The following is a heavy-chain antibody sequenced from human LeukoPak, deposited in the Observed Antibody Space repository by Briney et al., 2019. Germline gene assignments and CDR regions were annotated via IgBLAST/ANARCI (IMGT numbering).Heavy chain of an antibody. D-gene: IGHD6-13*01. V-gene: IGHV1-18*01. CDR3: ARDTVWIGPAGTDPARSDYYYYYGMDV. Sequence: ASVKVSCKASGYTFTSYGISWVRQAPGQGLEWMGWISAYNGNTNYAQKLQGRVTMTTDTSTSTAYMELRSLRSDDTAVYYCARDTVWIGPAGTDPARSDYYYYYGMDVWGQGTTVTVSS. CDR1: GYTFTSYG. CDR2: ISAYNGNT. J-gene: IGHJ6*02.